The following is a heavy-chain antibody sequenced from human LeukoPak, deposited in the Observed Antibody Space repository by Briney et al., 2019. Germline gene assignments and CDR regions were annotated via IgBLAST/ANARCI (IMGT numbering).Heavy chain of an antibody. Sequence: GRSLRLSCAASGFTFSSYGMHWVRQAPGKGLEWVAVIWYDGSNKYYADSVKGRFTISRDNSKNTLYLQMNSLRAEDTAVYYCARIPGYSSGRYEPEREDDWGKGTLVTVSS. CDR2: IWYDGSNK. J-gene: IGHJ4*02. CDR3: ARIPGYSSGRYEPEREDD. D-gene: IGHD6-19*01. CDR1: GFTFSSYG. V-gene: IGHV3-33*01.